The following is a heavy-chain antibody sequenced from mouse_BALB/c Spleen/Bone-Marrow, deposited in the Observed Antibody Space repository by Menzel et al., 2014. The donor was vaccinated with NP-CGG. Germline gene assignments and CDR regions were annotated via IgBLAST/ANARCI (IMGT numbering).Heavy chain of an antibody. CDR3: ARVTTDWYFDV. Sequence: VQLQQPGPELVKPGASVKISCKASGYSFTGYSMNWVIQSHGKSLEWIGRINPYNGDSFYNQKFKGKATLTVDKSSSTAHMELRSLASEDSAVYYCARVTTDWYFDVWGAGTTVTVSS. J-gene: IGHJ1*01. CDR2: INPYNGDS. V-gene: IGHV1-20*02. D-gene: IGHD1-1*01. CDR1: GYSFTGYS.